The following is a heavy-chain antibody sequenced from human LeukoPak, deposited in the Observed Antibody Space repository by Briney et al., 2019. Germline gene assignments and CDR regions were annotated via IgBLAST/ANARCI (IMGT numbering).Heavy chain of an antibody. CDR3: AKDRDYYDSSGLDY. D-gene: IGHD3-22*01. CDR2: ISGSGGST. V-gene: IGHV3-23*01. J-gene: IGHJ4*02. Sequence: XXAPGKXXXXXXAISGSGGSTYYADSVKGRFTISRDNSKNTLYLQMNSLRAEDTAVYYCAKDRDYYDSSGLDYWGQGTLVTVSS.